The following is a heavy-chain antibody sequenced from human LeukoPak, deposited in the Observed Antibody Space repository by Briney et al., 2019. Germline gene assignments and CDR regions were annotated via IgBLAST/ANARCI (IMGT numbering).Heavy chain of an antibody. CDR3: ATDGAGFDT. J-gene: IGHJ5*02. V-gene: IGHV3-11*01. CDR1: GLTFNDYY. CDR2: VNIGGTNT. Sequence: GGSLRLSCAASGLTFNDYYMSWIRQAPGKGPEWLSYVNIGGTNTHYADSVKGRFTISRDNAKKSLYLEMNNLRAEDTAVYYCATDGAGFDTWGQGVLVTVSS.